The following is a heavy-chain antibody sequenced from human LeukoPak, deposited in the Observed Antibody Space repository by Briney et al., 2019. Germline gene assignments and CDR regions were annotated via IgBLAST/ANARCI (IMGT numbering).Heavy chain of an antibody. CDR3: AKGVRVGYVANWFDP. D-gene: IGHD5-12*01. V-gene: IGHV3-23*01. Sequence: GPTLGLSGDAPGLNFATYAKSKCQQGAGKGLRSNPNTNGSADITYYAESVKGRFTIARVNYKNTLDLQMNSLRAEDTAVYYCAKGVRVGYVANWFDPWGQGTLVTVSS. J-gene: IGHJ5*02. CDR1: GLNFATYA. CDR2: TNGSADIT.